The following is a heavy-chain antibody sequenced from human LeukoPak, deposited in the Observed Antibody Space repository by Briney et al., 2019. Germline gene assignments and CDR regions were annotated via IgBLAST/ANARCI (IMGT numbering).Heavy chain of an antibody. D-gene: IGHD4-23*01. CDR3: ATDYGGNYFDY. V-gene: IGHV3-53*01. Sequence: GGSLRLSCAASGFTVSSRYMSWVRQAPGKGLEWVSVIYSGGSTYYADSVKGRFTISRDNSKNTLYLQMNSLRAEDTAVNYCATDYGGNYFDYWGQGTLVTVSS. CDR1: GFTVSSRY. CDR2: IYSGGST. J-gene: IGHJ4*02.